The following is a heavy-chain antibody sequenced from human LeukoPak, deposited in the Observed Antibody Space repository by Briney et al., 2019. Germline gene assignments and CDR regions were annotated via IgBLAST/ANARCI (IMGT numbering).Heavy chain of an antibody. CDR2: IYYSGST. V-gene: IGHV4-59*01. CDR1: GGSISSYY. J-gene: IGHJ6*03. D-gene: IGHD7-27*01. Sequence: PSETLSLTCTVSGGSISSYYWSWIRQPPGKGLEWIGYIYYSGSTNYNPSLKSRVTISIDTSKNQFSLKLSSVTAADTAVYYCARGTGDRYYYYYMDVWGKGTTVIASS. CDR3: ARGTGDRYYYYYMDV.